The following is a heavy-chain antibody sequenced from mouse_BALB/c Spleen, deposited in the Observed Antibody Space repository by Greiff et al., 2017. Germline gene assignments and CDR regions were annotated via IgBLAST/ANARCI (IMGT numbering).Heavy chain of an antibody. V-gene: IGHV5-17*02. CDR2: ISSGSSTI. CDR3: ARSYYYGTAWFAY. D-gene: IGHD1-1*01. J-gene: IGHJ3*01. CDR1: GFTFSSFG. Sequence: EVHLVESGGGLVQPGGSRKLSCAASGFTFSSFGMHWVRQAPEKGLEWVAYISSGSSTIYYADTVKGRFTISRDNPKNTLFLQMTSLRSEDTAMYYCARSYYYGTAWFAYWGQGTLVTVSA.